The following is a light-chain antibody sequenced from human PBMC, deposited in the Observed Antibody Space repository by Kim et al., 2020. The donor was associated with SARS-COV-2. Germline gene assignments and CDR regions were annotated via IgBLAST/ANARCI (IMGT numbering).Light chain of an antibody. V-gene: IGKV1-39*01. CDR2: AAS. Sequence: SVGDNVTITCRASQSISSYLNWYQQKPGKAPKPLIYAASSLQMGGPPRFSGSGSGTEFTLTNSSLQPEDFTTYYCQQSYSTPPSYTFGQGTKLEI. CDR1: QSISSY. CDR3: QQSYSTPPSYT. J-gene: IGKJ2*01.